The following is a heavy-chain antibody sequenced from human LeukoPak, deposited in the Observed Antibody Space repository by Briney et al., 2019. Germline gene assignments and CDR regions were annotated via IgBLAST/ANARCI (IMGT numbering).Heavy chain of an antibody. CDR1: GFTFRSYW. CDR3: VTPPIGYGYKAPHGY. V-gene: IGHV3-74*01. Sequence: PGGSLRLSCTASGFTFRSYWMHWVRQAPGKGLVWVSHINSDGSGSTYADSVKGRFTISRDNAKNTLYLQMNSLRAGDTAVYVCVTPPIGYGYKAPHGYWGQGTRVTVPS. D-gene: IGHD5-18*01. J-gene: IGHJ4*02. CDR2: INSDGSGS.